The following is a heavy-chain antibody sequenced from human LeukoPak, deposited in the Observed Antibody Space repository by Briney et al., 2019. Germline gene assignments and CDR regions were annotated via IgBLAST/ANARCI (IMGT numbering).Heavy chain of an antibody. Sequence: SETLSLTCAVYGGSFSGYYWSWIRQPPGKGLEWIGEINHSGSTNYNPSLKSRVTISVDTSKNQFSLKLSSVTAADTAVYYCARTPYYYDSSGYYEGWGQGTLVTVSS. CDR1: GGSFSGYY. CDR3: ARTPYYYDSSGYYEG. V-gene: IGHV4-34*01. CDR2: INHSGST. J-gene: IGHJ4*02. D-gene: IGHD3-22*01.